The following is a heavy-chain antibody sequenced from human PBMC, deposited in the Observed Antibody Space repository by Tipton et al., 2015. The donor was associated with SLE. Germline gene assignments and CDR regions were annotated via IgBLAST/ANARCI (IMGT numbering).Heavy chain of an antibody. Sequence: TLSLTCTVSGGSISSHYWSWFRQPPGKGLEWIGYIYYRGNTKYNPSLNSRVTISLDTSRTQFSLKLSSVTAADTAVYYCARDGRGYCDNSGCFEYHWFDPWGQGTLVTVSS. V-gene: IGHV4-59*11. D-gene: IGHD2-15*01. CDR3: ARDGRGYCDNSGCFEYHWFDP. CDR1: GGSISSHY. CDR2: IYYRGNT. J-gene: IGHJ5*02.